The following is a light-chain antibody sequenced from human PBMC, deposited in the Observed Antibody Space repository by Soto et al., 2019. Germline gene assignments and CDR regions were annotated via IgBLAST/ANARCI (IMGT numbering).Light chain of an antibody. CDR3: SAWDDSLNGLV. J-gene: IGLJ2*01. Sequence: QSVLTQAPSASGTPGQRVTISCSGSSSNIGSNTVNWYQQLPATAPKLLIYTNNQRPSGVPDRFSGSKSGTSASLAISGLQSEDEADYYCSAWDDSLNGLVFGGGTKVTVL. CDR2: TNN. CDR1: SSNIGSNT. V-gene: IGLV1-44*01.